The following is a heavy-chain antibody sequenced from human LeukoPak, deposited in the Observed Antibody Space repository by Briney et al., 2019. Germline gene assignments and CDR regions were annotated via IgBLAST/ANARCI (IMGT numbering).Heavy chain of an antibody. J-gene: IGHJ4*02. Sequence: SETLSLTCAVYGGSFSGYYWSWIRQPPGKGLEWIGEINHSGSTNYNPSLKSRVTISVDTSKNQSSLKLSSVTAADTAVYYCARLRGRVQGSYYGGVYWGQGTLVTVSS. CDR2: INHSGST. V-gene: IGHV4-34*01. CDR3: ARLRGRVQGSYYGGVY. CDR1: GGSFSGYY. D-gene: IGHD1-26*01.